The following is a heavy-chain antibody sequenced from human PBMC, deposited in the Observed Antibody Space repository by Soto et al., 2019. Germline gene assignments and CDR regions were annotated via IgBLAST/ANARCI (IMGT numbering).Heavy chain of an antibody. V-gene: IGHV4-31*03. J-gene: IGHJ4*02. CDR3: ARVVVVAATWDYFDY. Sequence: SETLSLTCTVSGGSISSGGYYWSWIRQHPGKGLEWIGYIYYSGSTYYKPSLKSRVTISVDTSKNQFSLKLSSVTAADTALFYCARVVVVAATWDYFDYWGQGTLVTVSS. CDR2: IYYSGST. CDR1: GGSISSGGYY. D-gene: IGHD2-15*01.